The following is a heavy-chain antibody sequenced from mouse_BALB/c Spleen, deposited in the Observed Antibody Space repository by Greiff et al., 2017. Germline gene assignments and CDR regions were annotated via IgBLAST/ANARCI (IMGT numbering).Heavy chain of an antibody. CDR2: ISSGSSTI. D-gene: IGHD2-2*01. CDR3: ARGGGYDALFAY. CDR1: GFTFSSFG. J-gene: IGHJ3*01. Sequence: EVKLVESGGGLVQPGGSRKLSCAASGFTFSSFGMHWVRQAPEKGLEWVAYISSGSSTIYYADTVKGRFTISRDNPKNTLFLQMTSLRSEDTAMYYCARGGGYDALFAYWGQGTLVTVSA. V-gene: IGHV5-17*02.